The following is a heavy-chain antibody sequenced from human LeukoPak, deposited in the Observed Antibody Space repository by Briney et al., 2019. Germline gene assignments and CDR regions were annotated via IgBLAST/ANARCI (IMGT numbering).Heavy chain of an antibody. CDR1: GFTFSNYW. CDR3: VRDYQFIQEV. J-gene: IGHJ6*02. CDR2: ISTDGKST. V-gene: IGHV3-74*01. D-gene: IGHD2-2*01. Sequence: GGSLRLSCVASGFTFSNYWMLWVRQAPGKGLMWVSLISTDGKSTRYAESVKGRFTISRDNAKNALYLQMDILRVEDTALYFCVRDYQFIQEVWGQGTTVTVPS.